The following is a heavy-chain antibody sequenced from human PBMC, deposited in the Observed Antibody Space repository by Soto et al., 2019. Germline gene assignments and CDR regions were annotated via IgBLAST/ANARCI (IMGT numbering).Heavy chain of an antibody. D-gene: IGHD3-10*01. J-gene: IGHJ4*02. CDR1: GFTFSSYG. Sequence: PGGSLRLSCAASGFTFSSYGMHWVRQAPGKGLEWVAVISYDGSNKYYADSVKGRFTISRDNSKNTLYLQMNSLRAEDTAVYYCAKGLEVGDTIYYFDYWGQGTLVTVSS. CDR2: ISYDGSNK. CDR3: AKGLEVGDTIYYFDY. V-gene: IGHV3-30*18.